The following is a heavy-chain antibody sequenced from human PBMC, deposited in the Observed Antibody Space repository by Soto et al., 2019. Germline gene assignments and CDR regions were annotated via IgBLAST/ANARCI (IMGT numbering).Heavy chain of an antibody. D-gene: IGHD3-10*01. J-gene: IGHJ4*02. Sequence: QVQLVESGGGVVQPGRSMRLSCAASGFTFRSYGMPWVRQAPDNGLAWVAVIWCDGSNKYYADPVQGRFTISRDKSKHSVYLQMNSLRSEDTAVYYCASRQGIPRVREVVNYWGQGPLVTVSS. CDR2: IWCDGSNK. CDR3: ASRQGIPRVREVVNY. V-gene: IGHV3-33*01. CDR1: GFTFRSYG.